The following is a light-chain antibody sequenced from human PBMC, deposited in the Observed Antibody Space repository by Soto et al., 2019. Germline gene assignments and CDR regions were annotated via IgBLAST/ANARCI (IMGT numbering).Light chain of an antibody. Sequence: QSVLTQPPSASGTPVQRITISCSGSSSNIGDNPVNWYQQLPGAAPKLLIYINDQRPSGVPYRFSGSKSGTSASLAISGLQPEDEADYYCAAWDDSLNALFGTGTKVTVL. CDR1: SSNIGDNP. J-gene: IGLJ1*01. CDR3: AAWDDSLNAL. CDR2: IND. V-gene: IGLV1-44*01.